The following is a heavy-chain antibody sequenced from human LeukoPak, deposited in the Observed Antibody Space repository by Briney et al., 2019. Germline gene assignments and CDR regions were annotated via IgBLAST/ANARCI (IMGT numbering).Heavy chain of an antibody. CDR2: IYTSGST. V-gene: IGHV4-61*02. D-gene: IGHD2-2*01. Sequence: SETLSLICTVSGGPISRGSYQGSWIPQPAGKGLEWIGRIYTSGSTNYNPSLKSRVTISVDTSKNQLSLKLSSVTAADTAVYYCARVGYYCSSTSCRGAFDIWGQGTMVTVSS. CDR3: ARVGYYCSSTSCRGAFDI. CDR1: GGPISRGSYQ. J-gene: IGHJ3*02.